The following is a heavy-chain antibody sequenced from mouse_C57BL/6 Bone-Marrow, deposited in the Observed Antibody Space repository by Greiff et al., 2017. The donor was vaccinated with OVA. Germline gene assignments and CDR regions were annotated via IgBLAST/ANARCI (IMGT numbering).Heavy chain of an antibody. D-gene: IGHD2-5*01. CDR2: IYPGSGST. CDR3: ARERNYYSNYPDY. Sequence: VQLQQPGAELVKPGASVKMSCKASGYTFTSYWITWVKQRPGQGLEWIGEIYPGSGSTNYNEKFKSKATLTVDTSSSTAYMQLSSLTSEDSAVYYCARERNYYSNYPDYWGQGTTLTVAS. CDR1: GYTFTSYW. J-gene: IGHJ2*01. V-gene: IGHV1-55*01.